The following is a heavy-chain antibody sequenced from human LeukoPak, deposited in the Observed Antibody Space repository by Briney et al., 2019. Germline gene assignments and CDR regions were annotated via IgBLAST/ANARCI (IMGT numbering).Heavy chain of an antibody. J-gene: IGHJ3*02. CDR1: ENTFTAYY. Sequence: ASVKVSCKSSENTFTAYYIHWVRQAPGQGLEWMGWINPKSGATKYAQKFQGRVTLTSDTSISTAYMELNSPRSDDTAVYYCARGLGFIVVVTSSPDAFDIWGQETMVTVS. CDR3: ARGLGFIVVVTSSPDAFDI. D-gene: IGHD2-21*02. CDR2: INPKSGAT. V-gene: IGHV1-2*02.